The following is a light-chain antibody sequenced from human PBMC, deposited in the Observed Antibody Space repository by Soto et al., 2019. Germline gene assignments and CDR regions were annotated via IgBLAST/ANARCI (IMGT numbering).Light chain of an antibody. Sequence: SALTQPASVSGSPGQSITISCTGTSNYNLVSWYQQHPGKAPKLVIYEVSERPSGVSNRFSGSKSGNTASLTISGLQAEDEADCYCCSYPGSSILYVFGTGTKVTVL. CDR2: EVS. CDR3: CSYPGSSILYV. J-gene: IGLJ1*01. V-gene: IGLV2-23*02. CDR1: SNYNL.